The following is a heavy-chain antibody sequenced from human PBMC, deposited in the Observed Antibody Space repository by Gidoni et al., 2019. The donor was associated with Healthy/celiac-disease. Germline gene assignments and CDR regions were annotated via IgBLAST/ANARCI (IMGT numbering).Heavy chain of an antibody. D-gene: IGHD4-17*01. V-gene: IGHV3-21*01. CDR3: ARDLGDYGDYDAYFDY. Sequence: EVQLVASGGGLVKPGGSLRLSCAASGCTFSSCSINWVRQAPGTGLGWVASISSSSSYIYYADSVKGRFTISRDNAKNSLYLQMNSLRAEDTAVYYCARDLGDYGDYDAYFDYWGQGTLVTVSS. CDR2: ISSSSSYI. J-gene: IGHJ4*02. CDR1: GCTFSSCS.